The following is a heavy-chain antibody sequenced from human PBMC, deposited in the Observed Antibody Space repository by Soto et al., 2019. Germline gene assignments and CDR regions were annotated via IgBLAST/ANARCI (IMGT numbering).Heavy chain of an antibody. CDR3: ARPYCSGGSCYSSPPKGAFDI. J-gene: IGHJ3*02. Sequence: SETLSLTYTVSGGSISSSSYYWGWIRQPPGKGLEWIGSIYYSGSTYYNPSLKSRVTISVDTSKNQFSLKLSSVTAADTAVYYCARPYCSGGSCYSSPPKGAFDIWGQGTMVTVSS. D-gene: IGHD2-15*01. V-gene: IGHV4-39*01. CDR2: IYYSGST. CDR1: GGSISSSSYY.